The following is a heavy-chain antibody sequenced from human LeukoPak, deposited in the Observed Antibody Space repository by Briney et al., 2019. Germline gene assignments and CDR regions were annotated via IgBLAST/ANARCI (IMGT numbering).Heavy chain of an antibody. J-gene: IGHJ2*01. V-gene: IGHV4-4*07. CDR1: GGSISSYY. D-gene: IGHD4-11*01. Sequence: SETLSLTCTVSGGSISSYYWSWIRQPAGKGLEWIGRIYTSGSTNYNPSLKSRVTMSVDTSKNQFSLKLSSVTAAYTAVYYCAIDQYSSADWYFDLWGRGTLVTVSS. CDR2: IYTSGST. CDR3: AIDQYSSADWYFDL.